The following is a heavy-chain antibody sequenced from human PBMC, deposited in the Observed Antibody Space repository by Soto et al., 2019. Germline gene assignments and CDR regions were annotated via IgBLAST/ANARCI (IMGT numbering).Heavy chain of an antibody. D-gene: IGHD6-19*01. J-gene: IGHJ6*01. Sequence: VGSLSLSCAASGLTFSSYGMHWVRQAPGKGLEWVAVIWYDGSNKYYADSVKGRFTISRDNSKNTLYLQMNRLRAEDTAVYYCARALETTVAGTYGMDVWGQGTTVTV. CDR2: IWYDGSNK. CDR1: GLTFSSYG. CDR3: ARALETTVAGTYGMDV. V-gene: IGHV3-33*01.